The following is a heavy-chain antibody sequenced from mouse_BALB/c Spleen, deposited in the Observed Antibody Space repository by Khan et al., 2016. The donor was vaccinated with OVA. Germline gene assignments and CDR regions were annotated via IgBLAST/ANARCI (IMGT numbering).Heavy chain of an antibody. D-gene: IGHD2-12*01. CDR3: ARNSYRYDFTY. V-gene: IGHV2-4-1*01. CDR2: IWSDGST. CDR1: GFSLITYG. Sequence: QVQLKESGPGLVQPSQSLSITCTVPGFSLITYGVHWVRQSPGKGLEWLGVIWSDGSTDYNAAFISRLSITKDNSKSQVFFKMNSLQGDDTAIYYCARNSYRYDFTYWGRGTLVTVSA. J-gene: IGHJ3*01.